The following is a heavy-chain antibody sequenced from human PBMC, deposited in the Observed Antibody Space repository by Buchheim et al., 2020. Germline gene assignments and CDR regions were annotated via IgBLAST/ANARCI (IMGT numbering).Heavy chain of an antibody. CDR1: GGSITGDGYY. D-gene: IGHD2-21*01. CDR2: VDYSGTT. J-gene: IGHJ3*02. V-gene: IGHV4-31*03. Sequence: QVHLQESGPGLVKPSQTLSLTCSVSGGSITGDGYYWSWIRQHPGTGLEWIGYVDYSGTTYYNPSLRSRLTISTDTSNSQFSLKLSSVTAADTAVYFCARETLYYGADAYNSLGRAFDIWGQG. CDR3: ARETLYYGADAYNSLGRAFDI.